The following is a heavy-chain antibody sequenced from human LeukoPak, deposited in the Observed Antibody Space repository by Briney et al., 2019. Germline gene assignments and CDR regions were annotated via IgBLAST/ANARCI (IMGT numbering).Heavy chain of an antibody. CDR1: GFTFSSYW. V-gene: IGHV3-7*01. Sequence: PGGSLRLSCAASGFTFSSYWMSWVRQAPGKGLEWVANIKQDGSEKYYVDSVKGRFTISRDNAKNSLYLQMNSLRAEDTAVYYCARVTGRYWTKRSYYFDYWGQGTLVTVSS. CDR2: IKQDGSEK. J-gene: IGHJ4*02. D-gene: IGHD1-26*01. CDR3: ARVTGRYWTKRSYYFDY.